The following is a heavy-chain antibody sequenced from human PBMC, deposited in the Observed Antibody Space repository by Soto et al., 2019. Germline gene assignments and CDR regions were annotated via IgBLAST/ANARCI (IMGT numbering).Heavy chain of an antibody. CDR1: GGSFSGHS. J-gene: IGHJ5*01. D-gene: IGHD3-22*01. CDR3: STRAYDTNGYYRFDP. Sequence: PSETLSLTCAVYGGSFSGHSWTWIRQSPGKGLEWIGDINHSGRVNYSPSLKSRVTISLDTSKNQFSLTLSAVTAADTAMYYCSTRAYDTNGYYRFDPWGQVILVTVSS. V-gene: IGHV4-34*01. CDR2: INHSGRV.